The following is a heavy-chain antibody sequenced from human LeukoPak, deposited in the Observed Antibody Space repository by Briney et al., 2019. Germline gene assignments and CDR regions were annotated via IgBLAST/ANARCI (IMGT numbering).Heavy chain of an antibody. Sequence: ASVKVSCKVSGGTFSSYAISWVRQAPGQGLEWMGGIIPIFGTANYAQKFQGRVTITTDESTSTAYMELSSLRSEDTAVYYCARTYGSSLSHYYYYGMDVWGQGTTVTVSS. V-gene: IGHV1-69*05. J-gene: IGHJ6*02. CDR2: IIPIFGTA. CDR1: GGTFSSYA. D-gene: IGHD3-10*01. CDR3: ARTYGSSLSHYYYYGMDV.